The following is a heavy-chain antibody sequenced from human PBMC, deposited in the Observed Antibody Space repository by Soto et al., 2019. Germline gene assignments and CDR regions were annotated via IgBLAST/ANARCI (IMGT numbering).Heavy chain of an antibody. V-gene: IGHV4-34*01. CDR1: GGSFSGYY. J-gene: IGHJ6*02. Sequence: SETLSLTCAVYGGSFSGYYWSWIRQPPGKGLEWIGEINHSGSTNYNPSLKSRVTISVDTSKNQFSLKLSSVTAADTAVYYCARSDAEEWDCSGGSCHYYYYYGMDVWGQGTTVTVSS. CDR3: ARSDAEEWDCSGGSCHYYYYYGMDV. D-gene: IGHD2-15*01. CDR2: INHSGST.